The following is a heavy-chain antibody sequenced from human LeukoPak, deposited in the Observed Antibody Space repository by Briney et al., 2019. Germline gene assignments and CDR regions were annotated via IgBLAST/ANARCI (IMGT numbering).Heavy chain of an antibody. Sequence: PGGTLRLSCAASGFTFSSYGMSWVRQAPGKGLEWVSAISGSGGSTYYADSVKGRFTISRDNSKNTLYLQMNSLRAEDTAVYYCAKGTGGVGVRGYFDYWGQGTLVTVSS. J-gene: IGHJ4*02. CDR2: ISGSGGST. CDR1: GFTFSSYG. V-gene: IGHV3-23*01. CDR3: AKGTGGVGVRGYFDY. D-gene: IGHD2-8*02.